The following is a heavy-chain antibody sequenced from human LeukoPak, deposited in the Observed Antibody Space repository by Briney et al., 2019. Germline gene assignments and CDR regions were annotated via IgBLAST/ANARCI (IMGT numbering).Heavy chain of an antibody. CDR1: GFTFSSYS. CDR3: AKHSSGWSGWFDP. Sequence: PGGSLRLSCAASGFTFSSYSMNWVRQAPGKGLEWVSAISGSGGSTYYADSVKGRFTISRDNSKNTLYLQMNSLRAEDTAVYYCAKHSSGWSGWFDPWGQGTLVTVSS. V-gene: IGHV3-23*01. CDR2: ISGSGGST. J-gene: IGHJ5*02. D-gene: IGHD6-19*01.